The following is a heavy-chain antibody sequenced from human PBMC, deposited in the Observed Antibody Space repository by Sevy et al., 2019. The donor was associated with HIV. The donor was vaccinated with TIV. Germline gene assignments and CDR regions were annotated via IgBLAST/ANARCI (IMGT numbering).Heavy chain of an antibody. D-gene: IGHD2-2*01. J-gene: IGHJ4*02. V-gene: IGHV5-51*01. CDR3: ASLHCSSTSCSGFDY. CDR2: IYTGDSDT. Sequence: GESLKISCKGSGYSFTSYWIGWGRQMPGKGLEWVGIIYTGDSDTRYSPSFQGQVTTSADKSISTAYLRGSSLKASDTAMYYCASLHCSSTSCSGFDYWGQGTLVTVSS. CDR1: GYSFTSYW.